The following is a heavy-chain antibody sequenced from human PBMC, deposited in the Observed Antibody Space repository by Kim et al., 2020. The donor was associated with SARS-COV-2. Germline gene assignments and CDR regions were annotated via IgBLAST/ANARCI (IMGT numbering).Heavy chain of an antibody. CDR3: AASKGGPLRYFDWLLHDY. Sequence: SVKVSCKASGFTFTSSAVQWVRQARGQRLEWIGWIVVGSGNTNYAQKFQERVTITRDMSTSTAYMELSSLRSEDTAVYYCAASKGGPLRYFDWLLHDYWGQGTLVTVSS. V-gene: IGHV1-58*01. CDR2: IVVGSGNT. D-gene: IGHD3-9*01. CDR1: GFTFTSSA. J-gene: IGHJ4*02.